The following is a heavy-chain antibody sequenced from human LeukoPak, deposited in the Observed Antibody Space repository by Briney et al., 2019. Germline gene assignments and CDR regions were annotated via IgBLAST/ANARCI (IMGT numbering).Heavy chain of an antibody. D-gene: IGHD2-15*01. CDR1: GYTFTSYG. J-gene: IGHJ4*02. CDR2: ISAYNGNT. CDR3: ARVSGHSFGVVVAATKYFDY. Sequence: GASVKVSCKASGYTFTSYGISWVRQAPGQGLEWMGWISAYNGNTNYAQKLQGRVTMTTDTSTSTAYMELRSLRSDDTAVYYCARVSGHSFGVVVAATKYFDYWGQGTLVTVSS. V-gene: IGHV1-18*01.